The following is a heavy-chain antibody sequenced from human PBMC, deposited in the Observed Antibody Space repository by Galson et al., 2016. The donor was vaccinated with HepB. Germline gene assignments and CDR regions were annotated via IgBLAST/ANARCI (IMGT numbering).Heavy chain of an antibody. CDR3: AKGRVGITTSALDY. CDR2: VSGSSSTT. D-gene: IGHD1-26*01. Sequence: SLRLSCAASGFTFNNYAMSWVHQAPGKGLECVSVVSGSSSTTYYADSVKGRFTISKDNSRNTLYLQMNTLRAEDTAIYYCAKGRVGITTSALDYWGQGTLVTVSS. CDR1: GFTFNNYA. V-gene: IGHV3-23*01. J-gene: IGHJ4*02.